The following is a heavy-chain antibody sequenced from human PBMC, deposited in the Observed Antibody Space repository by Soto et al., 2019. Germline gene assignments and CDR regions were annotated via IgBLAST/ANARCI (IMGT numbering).Heavy chain of an antibody. CDR2: IIPIFGTA. Sequence: QVQLVQSGAEVKKPGSSVKVSCKASGGTFSSYAISWVRQAPGQGLEWMGGIIPIFGTANYAQKFQGRVTITADESTSTAYMELSSLRSEDTAVYYCASSEIVVVPAALVSYYYYGMDVWGQGTTVTVSS. V-gene: IGHV1-69*01. J-gene: IGHJ6*02. CDR1: GGTFSSYA. D-gene: IGHD2-2*01. CDR3: ASSEIVVVPAALVSYYYYGMDV.